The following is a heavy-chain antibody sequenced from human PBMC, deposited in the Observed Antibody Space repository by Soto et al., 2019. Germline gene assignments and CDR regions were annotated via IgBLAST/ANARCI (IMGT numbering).Heavy chain of an antibody. D-gene: IGHD3-9*01. V-gene: IGHV1-69*06. CDR3: AASQDHYDILTGYRDPDYYYYGMDV. CDR1: GGTFSSYA. Sequence: SVKVSCKASGGTFSSYAISWVRQAPGQGLEWMGGIIPIFGTANYAQKFQGRVTITADKSTSTAYMELSSLRSEETAVYYCAASQDHYDILTGYRDPDYYYYGMDVWGQGTTVTVSS. CDR2: IIPIFGTA. J-gene: IGHJ6*02.